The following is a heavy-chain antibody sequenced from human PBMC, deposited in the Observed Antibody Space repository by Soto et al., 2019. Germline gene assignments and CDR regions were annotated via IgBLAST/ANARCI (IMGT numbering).Heavy chain of an antibody. V-gene: IGHV4-39*01. CDR2: IYYSGST. CDR3: ARSLTTVVTMDA. D-gene: IGHD4-17*01. Sequence: SETLSLTCTVPGGSISSSSYYWGWIRQPPGKGLEWIGSIYYSGSTYYNPSLKSRVTISVDTSKNQFSLKLSSVTAADTAVYYCARSLTTVVTMDAWGQGTTVTVSS. J-gene: IGHJ6*02. CDR1: GGSISSSSYY.